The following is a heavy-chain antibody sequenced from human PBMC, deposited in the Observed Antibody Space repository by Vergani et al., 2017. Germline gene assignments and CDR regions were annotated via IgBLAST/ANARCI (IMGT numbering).Heavy chain of an antibody. CDR2: ISSSSSYI. CDR3: AKGRSEGWQNDAFDI. J-gene: IGHJ3*02. V-gene: IGHV3-9*01. CDR1: GFTFDDYA. D-gene: IGHD2-15*01. Sequence: EVQLVESGGGLVQPGRSLRLSCAASGFTFDDYAMHWVRQAPGKGLEWVSSISSSSSYIYYADSVKGRFTISRDNSKNTLYLQMNSLRAEDTAVYYCAKGRSEGWQNDAFDIWGQGTMVTVSS.